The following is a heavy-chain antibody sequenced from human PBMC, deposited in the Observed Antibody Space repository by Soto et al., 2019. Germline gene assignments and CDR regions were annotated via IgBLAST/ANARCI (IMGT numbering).Heavy chain of an antibody. CDR3: ARHYTIFGVAPIDY. Sequence: SETLSLTCTVSGGSISSYYWSWIRQPPGKGLEWIGYIYYSGSTNYNPSLKSRVTISVDTSKNQFSLKLSSVTAADTAVYYCARHYTIFGVAPIDYWGQGTLVTVSS. V-gene: IGHV4-59*08. D-gene: IGHD3-3*01. J-gene: IGHJ4*02. CDR1: GGSISSYY. CDR2: IYYSGST.